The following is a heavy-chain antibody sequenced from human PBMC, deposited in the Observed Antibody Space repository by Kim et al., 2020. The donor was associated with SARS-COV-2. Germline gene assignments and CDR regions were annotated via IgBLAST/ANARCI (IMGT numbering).Heavy chain of an antibody. CDR3: AAQPIAARHYGMDV. CDR1: GGSFSGYY. J-gene: IGHJ6*02. Sequence: SETLSLTCAVYGGSFSGYYWSWIRQPPGKGLEWIGEINHSGSTNYNPSLKSRVTISVDTSKNQFSLKLSSVTAADTAVYYCAAQPIAARHYGMDVWGQGT. CDR2: INHSGST. V-gene: IGHV4-34*01. D-gene: IGHD6-6*01.